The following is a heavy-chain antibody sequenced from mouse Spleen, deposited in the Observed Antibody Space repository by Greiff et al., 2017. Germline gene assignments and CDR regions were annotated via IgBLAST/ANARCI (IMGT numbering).Heavy chain of an antibody. J-gene: IGHJ3*01. CDR1: GFSLTSYG. Sequence: VKLVESGPGLVQPSQSLSITCTVSGFSLTSYGVHWVRQSPGKGLEWLGVIWSGGSTDYNAAFISRLSISKDNSKSQVFFKMNSLQANDTAIYYCAIGQLGLIYWGQGTLVTVSA. D-gene: IGHD3-1*01. CDR3: AIGQLGLIY. CDR2: IWSGGST. V-gene: IGHV2-2*02.